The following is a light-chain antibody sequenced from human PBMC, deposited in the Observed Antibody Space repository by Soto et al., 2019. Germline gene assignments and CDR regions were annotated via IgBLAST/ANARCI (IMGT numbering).Light chain of an antibody. V-gene: IGLV1-51*02. CDR2: ENN. CDR3: GTWDSSLSAYV. CDR1: SSHNGNNY. Sequence: QSDLTPPPSIAAAPGQKVNLFSTGNSSHNGNNYVSWYQQLPGTAPKLLIYENNKRPSGIPDRFSGSKSGTSATLGITGLQTGDEADYYCGTWDSSLSAYVFGTG. J-gene: IGLJ1*01.